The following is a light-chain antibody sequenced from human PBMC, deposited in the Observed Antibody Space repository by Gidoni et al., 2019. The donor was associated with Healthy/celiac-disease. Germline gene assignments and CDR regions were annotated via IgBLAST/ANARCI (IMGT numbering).Light chain of an antibody. V-gene: IGLV2-11*01. J-gene: IGLJ2*01. CDR2: DVS. CDR1: SSDVGGYNY. CDR3: CSYAGSYTLV. Sequence: QSALPQPRSVSGSPGQSVTISCTGTSSDVGGYNYVPWYQQHPGKAPKLMIYDVSKRPPGVPDRFAGSKAGNAASLTSSGLQAEDEADYYCCSYAGSYTLVFGGGTKLTVL.